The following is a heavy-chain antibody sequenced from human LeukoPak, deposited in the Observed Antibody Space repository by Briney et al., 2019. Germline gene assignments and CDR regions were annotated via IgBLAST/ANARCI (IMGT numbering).Heavy chain of an antibody. CDR2: IRYDGSNK. D-gene: IGHD5-24*01. Sequence: PGGSLRLSCAASGFTFSSYGMHWVRQAPGKGLEWVAFIRYDGSNKYYADSVKGRFTISRDNSKNTLSLQMSSLRTEDTAVYFCAKDLRDGYNFVDYWGQGTLVTVSS. CDR1: GFTFSSYG. J-gene: IGHJ4*02. V-gene: IGHV3-30*02. CDR3: AKDLRDGYNFVDY.